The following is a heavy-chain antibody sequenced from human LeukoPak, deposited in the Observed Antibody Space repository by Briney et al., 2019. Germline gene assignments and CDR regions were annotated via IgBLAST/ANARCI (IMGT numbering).Heavy chain of an antibody. V-gene: IGHV1-2*02. CDR2: INPNSGGT. D-gene: IGHD3-9*01. Sequence: VASVKVSCKASGYTFTGYYMHWVRQAPGQGLEWMGWINPNSGGTNYAQKFQGRVTMTRDTSIRTAYMELSRLRSDDTAVYYCARNDILTANDYWGQGTLVTVSS. J-gene: IGHJ4*02. CDR1: GYTFTGYY. CDR3: ARNDILTANDY.